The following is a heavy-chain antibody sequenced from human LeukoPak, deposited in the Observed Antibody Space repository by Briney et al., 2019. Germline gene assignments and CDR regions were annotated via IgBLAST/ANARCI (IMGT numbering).Heavy chain of an antibody. CDR2: IYSGGST. CDR1: GFTFSTYE. J-gene: IGHJ3*02. CDR3: ARDRSPWETRNPDSFDI. V-gene: IGHV3-53*01. Sequence: GGSLRLSCAASGFTFSTYEMNWVRQAPGKGLEWVSVIYSGGSTSYADSVKGRFTISRDNSKNTLYLQMNSLRAEDTAVYYCARDRSPWETRNPDSFDIWGQGTMVTVSS. D-gene: IGHD1-14*01.